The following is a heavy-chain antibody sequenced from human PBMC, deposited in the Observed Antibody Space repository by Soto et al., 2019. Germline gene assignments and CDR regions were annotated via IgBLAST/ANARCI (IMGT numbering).Heavy chain of an antibody. CDR1: DYSISSYD. J-gene: IGHJ6*02. CDR3: ARELGVYSYYVMDV. Sequence: TDTLSLTLTVYDYSISSYDCTWIRRPPGKGLEWIGYIYYSGSTNYNPSLKSRVTISVDTSKNQFSLKLSSVTAADTAVYYGARELGVYSYYVMDVWGQGTTVTVSS. V-gene: IGHV4-59*01. CDR2: IYYSGST. D-gene: IGHD3-10*01.